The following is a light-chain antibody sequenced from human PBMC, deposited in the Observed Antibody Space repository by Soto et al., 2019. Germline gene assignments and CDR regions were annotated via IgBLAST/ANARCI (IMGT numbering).Light chain of an antibody. CDR1: QFVSNTY. CDR2: GAS. V-gene: IGKV3-20*01. Sequence: EIVLTQSPGTLSLSPGARAILSCRASQFVSNTYLAWYQQRPGQAPRLLIYGASSRATGIPDRFSGGGSETDFTLTISRLESEDSAVYYCQQYGISPFTFGGGSKVDI. CDR3: QQYGISPFT. J-gene: IGKJ4*01.